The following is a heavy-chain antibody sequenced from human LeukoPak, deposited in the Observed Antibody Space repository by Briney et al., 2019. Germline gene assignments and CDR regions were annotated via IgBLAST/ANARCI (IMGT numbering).Heavy chain of an antibody. Sequence: PSETLSLTFYVSGDSIVSRSFYWGWLRQPPGKGLESIVRISYSETTYYNPSLKSRVTISVDTSKNQFSLKLNSVTAAATAIYYCRRLSLMGGNYFDYWGQGTLVTVSS. CDR1: GDSIVSRSFY. V-gene: IGHV4-39*01. D-gene: IGHD2-15*01. J-gene: IGHJ4*02. CDR3: RRLSLMGGNYFDY. CDR2: ISYSETT.